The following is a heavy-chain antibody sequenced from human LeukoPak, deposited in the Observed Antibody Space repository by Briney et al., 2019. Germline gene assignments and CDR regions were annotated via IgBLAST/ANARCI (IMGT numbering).Heavy chain of an antibody. CDR1: GGSISSGGYY. Sequence: SETLSLTCTVSGGSISSGGYYWSWIRQHSGKGLEWIGYIYYSGSTYYNPSLKSRVTISVDTSKNQFSLKLSSVTAADTAVYYCARGEDYDFDYWGQGTLVTVSS. CDR3: ARGEDYDFDY. J-gene: IGHJ4*02. V-gene: IGHV4-31*03. CDR2: IYYSGST. D-gene: IGHD4-17*01.